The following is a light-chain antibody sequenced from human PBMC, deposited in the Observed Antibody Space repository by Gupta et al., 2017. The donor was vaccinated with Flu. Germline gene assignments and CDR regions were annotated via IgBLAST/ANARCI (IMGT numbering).Light chain of an antibody. CDR2: DAS. V-gene: IGKV3-11*01. Sequence: TLSFSPGERATLSCRASQSVSSYLAWYQQKPGQAPRLLIYDASNRATGIPARFSGSGSGTDFTLTISSLEPEDFAVYYCQQRSNWPPIFTFGPGTKVDIK. CDR1: QSVSSY. J-gene: IGKJ3*01. CDR3: QQRSNWPPIFT.